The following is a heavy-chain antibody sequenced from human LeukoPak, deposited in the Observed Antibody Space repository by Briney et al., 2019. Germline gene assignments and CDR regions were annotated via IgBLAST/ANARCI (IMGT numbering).Heavy chain of an antibody. V-gene: IGHV4-34*01. Sequence: SETLSLTCAVHGGSFSGYYWSWIRQPPGKGLEWIGEINHSGSTNYNPSLKSRVTISVDTSKNQFSLKLSSVTAADTAVYYCARASLENCGGDCYPLDYWGQGTLVTVSS. CDR3: ARASLENCGGDCYPLDY. D-gene: IGHD2-21*02. J-gene: IGHJ4*02. CDR1: GGSFSGYY. CDR2: INHSGST.